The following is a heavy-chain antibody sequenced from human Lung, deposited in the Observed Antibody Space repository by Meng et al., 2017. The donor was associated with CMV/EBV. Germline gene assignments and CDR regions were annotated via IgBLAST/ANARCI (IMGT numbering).Heavy chain of an antibody. CDR2: IYTSGTT. CDR3: ARAEADTGNFDY. Sequence: QGRLPESGPGLVKPSETLSLPCTVSGGSISSYYWSWIRQSAGKGLEWIGRIYTSGTTIYNPSLKSRLTLSLDTSKNQFSLKLNSVTAADTAVYYCARAEADTGNFDYWGQGTLVTVSS. CDR1: GGSISSYY. J-gene: IGHJ4*02. V-gene: IGHV4-4*07. D-gene: IGHD6-19*01.